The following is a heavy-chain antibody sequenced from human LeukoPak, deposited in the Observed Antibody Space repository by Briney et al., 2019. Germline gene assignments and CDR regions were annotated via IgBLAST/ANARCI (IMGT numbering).Heavy chain of an antibody. CDR2: IDRDGRRI. D-gene: IGHD4-23*01. Sequence: GGSLRLSCAVSGFTFSSYWMHWVRQAPGKGLVWVSRIDRDGRRINYADSVKGRSTISRDNGKNTLFLQMNSLRAEDAAVYYCVRGNDYGGPHYWGQGTLVTVSS. J-gene: IGHJ4*02. V-gene: IGHV3-74*01. CDR3: VRGNDYGGPHY. CDR1: GFTFSSYW.